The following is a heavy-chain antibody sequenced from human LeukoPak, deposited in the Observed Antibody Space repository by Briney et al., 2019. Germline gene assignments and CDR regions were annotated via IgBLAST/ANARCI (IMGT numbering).Heavy chain of an antibody. CDR3: ARRAGDYSHPYDY. Sequence: GGSLRLSCAVSGFTVSSNSMSWVRQAPGKGLEWVSFIYSGGNTHYSDSVKGRFTISRDNSKNTLYLQMNSLRAEDTAVYYCARRAGDYSHPYDYWGQGTLVTVSS. CDR1: GFTVSSNS. D-gene: IGHD3-22*01. CDR2: IYSGGNT. J-gene: IGHJ4*02. V-gene: IGHV3-53*01.